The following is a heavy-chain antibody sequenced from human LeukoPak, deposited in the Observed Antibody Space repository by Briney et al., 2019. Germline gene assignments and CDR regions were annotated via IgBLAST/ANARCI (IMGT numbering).Heavy chain of an antibody. D-gene: IGHD6-19*01. CDR1: GGSMSSSSYY. V-gene: IGHV4-39*01. Sequence: SETLSLTCTVSGGSMSSSSYYWGWIRQPPGKGLEYIGSIYYNGNTYYNPSLKSRVTISADTSKKQFSLNLSSVTAADTAVYYCARLGGSGWYPEYFQHWGQGTLVTVSS. J-gene: IGHJ1*01. CDR3: ARLGGSGWYPEYFQH. CDR2: IYYNGNT.